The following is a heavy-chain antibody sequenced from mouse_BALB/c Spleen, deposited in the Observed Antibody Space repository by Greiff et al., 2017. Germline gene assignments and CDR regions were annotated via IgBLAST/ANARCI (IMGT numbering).Heavy chain of an antibody. CDR1: GFTFSSYA. D-gene: IGHD1-1*01. Sequence: EVQVVESGGGLVKPGGSLKLSCAASGFTFSSYAMSWVRQTPEKRLEWVASISSGGSTYYPDSVKGRFTISRDNARNILYLQMSSLRSEDTAMYYCARDDYYGSRGWYFDVWGAGTTVTVSS. CDR3: ARDDYYGSRGWYFDV. J-gene: IGHJ1*01. CDR2: ISSGGST. V-gene: IGHV5-6-5*01.